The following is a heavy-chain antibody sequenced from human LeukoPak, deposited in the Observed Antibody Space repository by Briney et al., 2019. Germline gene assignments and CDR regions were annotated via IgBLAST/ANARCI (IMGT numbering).Heavy chain of an antibody. CDR3: ARDFDYY. Sequence: GGSLRLSCAASGFTFSTYEMNWVRQAPGKGLEWVSSISSSSSYIYYADSVKGRFTISRDNAKNSLYLQMNSLRAEDTAVYYCARDFDYYWGQGTLVTVSS. CDR2: ISSSSSYI. D-gene: IGHD3-3*01. J-gene: IGHJ4*02. CDR1: GFTFSTYE. V-gene: IGHV3-21*01.